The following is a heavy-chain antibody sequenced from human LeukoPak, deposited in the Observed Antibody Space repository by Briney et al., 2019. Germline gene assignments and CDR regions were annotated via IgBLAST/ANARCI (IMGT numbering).Heavy chain of an antibody. J-gene: IGHJ4*02. CDR1: GGSISSHY. V-gene: IGHV4-4*07. Sequence: PSETLSLTCTVSGGSISSHYWSWIRQPAGKGLEWIGRIYTSGSTNYNPSLKSRVTMSVDTSKNQFSLKLSSVTAADTAVYYCARESGFWSGYSFDYWGQGTLVTVSS. CDR3: ARESGFWSGYSFDY. D-gene: IGHD3-3*01. CDR2: IYTSGST.